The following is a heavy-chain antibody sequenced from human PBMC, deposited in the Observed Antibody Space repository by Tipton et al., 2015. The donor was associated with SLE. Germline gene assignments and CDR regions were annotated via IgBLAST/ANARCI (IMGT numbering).Heavy chain of an antibody. CDR3: ARHGLRFKEFLWYFDL. D-gene: IGHD2-21*01. CDR1: GGSISSRNW. V-gene: IGHV4-4*02. J-gene: IGHJ2*01. CDR2: IHHTGLS. Sequence: SLRLSCAVSGGSISSRNWWSWVRQPPGKGLEWIGEIHHTGLSYYNPSLKSRVTMSVANAANQFSLKLKSVTAADTAVYYCARHGLRFKEFLWYFDLWGRGTLVSVSS.